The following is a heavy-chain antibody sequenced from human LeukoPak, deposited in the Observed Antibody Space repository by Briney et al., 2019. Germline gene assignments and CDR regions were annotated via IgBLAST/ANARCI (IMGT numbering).Heavy chain of an antibody. J-gene: IGHJ5*02. CDR3: AKSYYYGSGSYPYSWFDP. Sequence: GGSLRLSCAASGFTFSSYGMHWVRQAPGKGLEWVAVISYDGSNKYYADSVKGRFTISRDNSKNTLYLQMNSLRAEDTAVYYCAKSYYYGSGSYPYSWFDPWGQGTLVTVSS. D-gene: IGHD3-10*01. V-gene: IGHV3-30*18. CDR2: ISYDGSNK. CDR1: GFTFSSYG.